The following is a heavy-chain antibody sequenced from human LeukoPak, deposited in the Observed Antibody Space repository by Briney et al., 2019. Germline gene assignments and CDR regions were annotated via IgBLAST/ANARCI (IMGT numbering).Heavy chain of an antibody. J-gene: IGHJ6*02. CDR2: IIPIFGTA. CDR3: ARDSPWAYCGGDCVSPYYYYGMDV. Sequence: SVKVSCKASGGTFSSYAISWVRQAPGQGLEWMGGIIPIFGTANYAQKFQGRVTITADEPTSTAYMELSSLRSEDTAVYYCARDSPWAYCGGDCVSPYYYYGMDVWGQGTTVTVSS. D-gene: IGHD2-21*02. V-gene: IGHV1-69*13. CDR1: GGTFSSYA.